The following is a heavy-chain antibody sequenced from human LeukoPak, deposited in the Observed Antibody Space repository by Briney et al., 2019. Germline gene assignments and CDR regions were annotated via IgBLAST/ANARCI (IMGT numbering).Heavy chain of an antibody. V-gene: IGHV1-69*04. CDR2: IIPILGIA. J-gene: IGHJ4*02. CDR1: GGTFSSYA. CDR3: ARDYYDSSGYPLDY. D-gene: IGHD3-22*01. Sequence: SVNVSCKASGGTFSSYAISWVRQAPGQGLEWMGRIIPILGIANYAQKFQGRVTITADKSTSTAYMELSSLRSEDTAVYYCARDYYDSSGYPLDYWGQGTLVTVSS.